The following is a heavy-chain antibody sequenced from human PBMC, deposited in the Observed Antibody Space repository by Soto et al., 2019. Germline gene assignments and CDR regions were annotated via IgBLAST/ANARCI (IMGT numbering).Heavy chain of an antibody. Sequence: XSVKVSYKASGYPFTCVFLHWVRQAPGQGLEWIGWINPKRGDTKYEQKIQDRVTMTRDTSSNTAFMELTRLTSDDTAVYYCALIEMSIIVWGQGTLVTVSS. J-gene: IGHJ4*02. CDR2: INPKRGDT. CDR3: ALIEMSIIV. V-gene: IGHV1-2*02. CDR1: GYPFTCVF. D-gene: IGHD2-21*01.